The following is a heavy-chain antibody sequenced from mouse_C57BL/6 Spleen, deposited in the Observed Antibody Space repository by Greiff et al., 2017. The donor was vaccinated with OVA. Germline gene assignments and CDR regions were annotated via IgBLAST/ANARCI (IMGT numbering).Heavy chain of an antibody. CDR1: GFTFNTYA. V-gene: IGHV10-3*01. D-gene: IGHD2-2*01. Sequence: EVQLVESGGGLVQPKGSLKLSCAASGFTFNTYAMHWVRQAPGKGLEWVARIRSKSSNSATYYAVSVKDRLTISRDDSQSMLYLQMNNLKTEDTAMYYCVRDRKGYDAGLDYWGQGTTLTVSS. CDR2: IRSKSSNSAT. J-gene: IGHJ2*01. CDR3: VRDRKGYDAGLDY.